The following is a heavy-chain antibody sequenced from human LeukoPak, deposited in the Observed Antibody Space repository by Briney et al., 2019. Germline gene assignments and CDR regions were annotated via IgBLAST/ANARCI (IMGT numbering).Heavy chain of an antibody. CDR2: ISGSGGST. J-gene: IGHJ1*01. D-gene: IGHD2/OR15-2a*01. CDR1: GFTLSSYH. CDR3: AKGTQNIVIVPLATVGY. Sequence: GGSLRLSCAASGFTLSSYHMSWVRQAPGKGLEWVSVISGSGGSTYYADSVKGRFTISRDNSKNTLYLQMNSLGAEDTAVYYCAKGTQNIVIVPLATVGYWAQGTLVTVSS. V-gene: IGHV3-23*01.